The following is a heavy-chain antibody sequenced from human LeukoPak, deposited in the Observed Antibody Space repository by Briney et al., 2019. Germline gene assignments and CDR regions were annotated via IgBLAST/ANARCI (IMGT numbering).Heavy chain of an antibody. CDR1: GGSISSYY. V-gene: IGHV4-59*01. CDR2: IYYSGST. Sequence: PSGTLSLTCTVSGGSISSYYWSWIRQPPGKGLEWIGYIYYSGSTNYNPSLKSRVTISVDTSKNQFSLKLSSVTAADTAVYYCARGVVVAAYGMDVWGQGTTVTVSS. J-gene: IGHJ6*02. CDR3: ARGVVVAAYGMDV. D-gene: IGHD2-15*01.